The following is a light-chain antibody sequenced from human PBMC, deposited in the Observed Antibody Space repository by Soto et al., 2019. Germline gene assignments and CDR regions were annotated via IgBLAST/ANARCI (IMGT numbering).Light chain of an antibody. CDR1: QSINRH. Sequence: EIVLTQSPTTLSLSPGERATLSCRASQSINRHLAWYRQKPGQAPRLLIYDASNRATGIPARFSGSGSGTDFTLTISNLQPEDFATYYCQQATSFPRTFGQRTKVDI. V-gene: IGKV3-11*01. J-gene: IGKJ1*01. CDR2: DAS. CDR3: QQATSFPRT.